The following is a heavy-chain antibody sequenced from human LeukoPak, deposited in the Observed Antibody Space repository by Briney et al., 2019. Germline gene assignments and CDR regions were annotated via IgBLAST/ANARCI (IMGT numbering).Heavy chain of an antibody. CDR3: ATYDYGDYLELRFDP. Sequence: GGSLRLSCAASGFTFSSYGMHWVRQAPGKGLEWVAFTRYDGSNKYYADSVKGRFTISRDNSKNTLYLQMNSLRAEDTAVYYCATYDYGDYLELRFDPWGQGTLVTVSS. CDR1: GFTFSSYG. CDR2: TRYDGSNK. D-gene: IGHD4-17*01. J-gene: IGHJ5*02. V-gene: IGHV3-30*02.